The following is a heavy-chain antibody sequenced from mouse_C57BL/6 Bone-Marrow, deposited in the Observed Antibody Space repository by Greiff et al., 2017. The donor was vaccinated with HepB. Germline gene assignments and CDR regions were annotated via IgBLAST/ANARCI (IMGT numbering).Heavy chain of an antibody. CDR2: IRNKANGYTT. CDR3: ARYITSTMVTPWYFDV. D-gene: IGHD2-2*01. J-gene: IGHJ1*03. CDR1: GFTFTDYY. Sequence: EVKLVESGGGLVQPGGSLSLSCAASGFTFTDYYMSWVRQPPGKALEWLGFIRNKANGYTTEYSASVKGRFTISRDNSQSILYLQMNALRAEDSATYYCARYITSTMVTPWYFDVWGTGTTVTVSS. V-gene: IGHV7-3*01.